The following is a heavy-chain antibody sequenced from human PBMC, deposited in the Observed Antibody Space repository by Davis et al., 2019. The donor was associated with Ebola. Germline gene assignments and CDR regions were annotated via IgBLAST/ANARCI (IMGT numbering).Heavy chain of an antibody. Sequence: GESLKISCAASGFTLSRYWMYLVRQVPGKGLVWVSSIERDGSKTQYADSVKGRFTISRDNAKNTLYLQMNSLRVEDTAVYYCARDPGVLRFLEWSAYYNMDIWGQGTTVTVSS. CDR1: GFTLSRYW. CDR2: IERDGSKT. CDR3: ARDPGVLRFLEWSAYYNMDI. D-gene: IGHD3-3*01. J-gene: IGHJ6*01. V-gene: IGHV3-74*01.